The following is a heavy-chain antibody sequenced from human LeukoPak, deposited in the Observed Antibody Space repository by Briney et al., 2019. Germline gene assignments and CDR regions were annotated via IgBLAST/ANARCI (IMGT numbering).Heavy chain of an antibody. CDR1: GYTFTSYD. Sequence: ASVKVSCKASGYTFTSYDINWVRQATGQGLEWMGWINTNTGNPTYAQGFTGRFVFSLDTSVSTAYLQISSLKAEDTAVYYCARRGRSSSIFGFDPWGQGTLVTVSS. CDR3: ARRGRSSSIFGFDP. D-gene: IGHD6-6*01. V-gene: IGHV7-4-1*02. CDR2: INTNTGNP. J-gene: IGHJ5*02.